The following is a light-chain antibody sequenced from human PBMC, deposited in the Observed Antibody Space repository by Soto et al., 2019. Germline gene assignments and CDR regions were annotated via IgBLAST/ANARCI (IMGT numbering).Light chain of an antibody. CDR3: QQYNSYS. J-gene: IGKJ1*01. V-gene: IGKV1-5*01. Sequence: IQMTPSPSTLPASVGDRVTITCRASQSISNWLAWYQKTPGAAPTVLIYHASNVPSGVPSRFSGSGSGTEFTLTISSLQPDDFATYYCQQYNSYSFGQGTKVDIK. CDR2: HAS. CDR1: QSISNW.